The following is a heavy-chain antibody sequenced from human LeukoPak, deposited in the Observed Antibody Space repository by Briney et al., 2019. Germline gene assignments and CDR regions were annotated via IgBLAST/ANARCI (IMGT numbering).Heavy chain of an antibody. CDR1: GFTFSSYG. D-gene: IGHD3-10*01. CDR3: AKDVLSLLWFGEDNNLFDP. CDR2: ISYDGSNK. Sequence: GGSLRLSCAASGFTFSSYGMHWVRQAPGKGLEWVAVISYDGSNKYYADSVKGRFTISRDNSKNTLYLQMNSPRAEDTAVYYCAKDVLSLLWFGEDNNLFDPWGQGTLVTVSS. V-gene: IGHV3-30*18. J-gene: IGHJ5*02.